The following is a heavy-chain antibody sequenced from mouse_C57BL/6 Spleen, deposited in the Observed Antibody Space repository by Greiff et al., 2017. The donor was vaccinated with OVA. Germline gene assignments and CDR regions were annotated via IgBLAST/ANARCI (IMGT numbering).Heavy chain of an antibody. CDR2: ISYDGSN. J-gene: IGHJ2*01. D-gene: IGHD2-3*01. CDR3: ARDGYYTDY. Sequence: ESGPGLVKPSQSLSLTCSVTGYSITSGYYWNWIRQFPGNKLEWMGYISYDGSNNYNPSLKNRSSITRDTSKNQFFLKLNSVTTEDTATYYCARDGYYTDYWGQGTTLTVSS. V-gene: IGHV3-6*01. CDR1: GYSITSGYY.